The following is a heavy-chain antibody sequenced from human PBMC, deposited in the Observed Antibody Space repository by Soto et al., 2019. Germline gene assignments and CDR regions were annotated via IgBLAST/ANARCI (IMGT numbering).Heavy chain of an antibody. J-gene: IGHJ1*01. CDR2: IYPGDSDT. V-gene: IGHV5-51*01. Sequence: PGESLKISCKGSGYSFSSYWIAWVRHTPGKGLEWMGIIYPGDSDTRYSPSFQGQVAISADKSINTAYLQWSSLKASDTAMYYCARHSGVAEDGTDWGQGTLVTVSS. CDR3: ARHSGVAEDGTD. D-gene: IGHD6-13*01. CDR1: GYSFSSYW.